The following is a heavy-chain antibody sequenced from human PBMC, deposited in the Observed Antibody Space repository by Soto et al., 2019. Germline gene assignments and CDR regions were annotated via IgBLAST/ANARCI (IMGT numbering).Heavy chain of an antibody. J-gene: IGHJ6*02. CDR2: IYSGGST. V-gene: IGHV3-53*01. Sequence: PGGSLRLSCAASGFTVSINYMSWVRQAPGKGLEWVSVIYSGGSTYYADSVRGRFTISRDNSKNTLYLQMKSLRAEDTAVYYCARDPPATRHGMDVWGQGTTVTVSS. CDR1: GFTVSINY. CDR3: ARDPPATRHGMDV.